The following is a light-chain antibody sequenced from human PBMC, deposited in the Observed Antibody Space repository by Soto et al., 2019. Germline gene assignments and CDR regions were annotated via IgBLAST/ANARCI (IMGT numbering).Light chain of an antibody. J-gene: IGKJ1*01. Sequence: DVQMTQYPSTVSASVGDRVTLTCRASQNINSWLAWYQQKPGSAPKVLIYDASSLERGVQSRFSGSRSETEFTLTISSLQPDDFATYYCQQYDTYWTFGQGTKVDI. CDR2: DAS. CDR1: QNINSW. V-gene: IGKV1-5*01. CDR3: QQYDTYWT.